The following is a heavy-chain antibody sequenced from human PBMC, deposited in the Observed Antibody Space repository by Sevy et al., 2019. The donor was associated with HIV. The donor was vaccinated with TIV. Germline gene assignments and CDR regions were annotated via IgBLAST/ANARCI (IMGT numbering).Heavy chain of an antibody. CDR1: GYRFTSYW. CDR3: AGRFYDSTGYPQYFFDH. D-gene: IGHD3-22*01. Sequence: GESLKISCRASGYRFTSYWIAWVRQVPGKGLEWMGIIYPDDSDVRDSPSLQGQVTISVDKSISTAYLQWRSLEASDTAMYFCAGRFYDSTGYPQYFFDHWGQGTLVTVSS. J-gene: IGHJ4*02. V-gene: IGHV5-51*01. CDR2: IYPDDSDV.